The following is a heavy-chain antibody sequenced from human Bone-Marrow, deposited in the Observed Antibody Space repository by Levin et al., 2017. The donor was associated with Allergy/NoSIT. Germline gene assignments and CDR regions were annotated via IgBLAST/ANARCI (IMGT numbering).Heavy chain of an antibody. Sequence: SQTLSLTCTVSGGSIRSYYWSWIRQPPGKGLEWIGYIYYSGSTNYNPSLKSRVTISVDTSKNQFSLKLSSVTAADTAVYYCARVRNGYCSSTSCYGEMGYYFDYWGQGTLVTVSS. CDR3: ARVRNGYCSSTSCYGEMGYYFDY. CDR2: IYYSGST. V-gene: IGHV4-59*01. D-gene: IGHD2-2*03. J-gene: IGHJ4*02. CDR1: GGSIRSYY.